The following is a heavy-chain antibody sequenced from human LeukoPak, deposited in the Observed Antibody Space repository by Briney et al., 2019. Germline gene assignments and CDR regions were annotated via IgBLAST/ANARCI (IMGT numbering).Heavy chain of an antibody. Sequence: GGSLRLSCAASGFTFSSYAMSWVRQAPGKGLEWVSSISSSSSYIYYADSVKGRFTISRDNAKNSLYLQMNSLRAEDTAVYYCARDGDYARYYFDYRGQGTLVTVSS. CDR2: ISSSSSYI. J-gene: IGHJ4*02. D-gene: IGHD4-17*01. V-gene: IGHV3-21*01. CDR3: ARDGDYARYYFDY. CDR1: GFTFSSYA.